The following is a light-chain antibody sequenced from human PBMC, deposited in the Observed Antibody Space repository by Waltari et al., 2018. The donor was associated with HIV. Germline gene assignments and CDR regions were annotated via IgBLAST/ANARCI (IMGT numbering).Light chain of an antibody. CDR2: KIS. CDR1: QSLVHRDGDTH. J-gene: IGKJ1*01. V-gene: IGKV2-24*01. CDR3: MQGSEYPWT. Sequence: DIVITQSPLSLPVTVGQPASISCRSGQSLVHRDGDTHLSWLQQRPGQPPRLLVYKISTRFTGVPYRFRGSGAGTDFTLNISRVEPEDVGVYYCMQGSEYPWTFGQGTTLEI.